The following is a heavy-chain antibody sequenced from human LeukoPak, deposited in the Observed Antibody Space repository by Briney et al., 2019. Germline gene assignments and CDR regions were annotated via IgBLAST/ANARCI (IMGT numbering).Heavy chain of an antibody. CDR3: ATQNPYSGYDLDY. Sequence: GGSLRLSCAASGFTFSSYWMSWVRQAPGKGLEWVANIKQDGSEKYYVDSVKGRFTISRDNAKNPLYLQMNSLRAEDTAVYYCATQNPYSGYDLDYWGQGTLVTVSS. D-gene: IGHD5-12*01. V-gene: IGHV3-7*03. CDR2: IKQDGSEK. CDR1: GFTFSSYW. J-gene: IGHJ4*02.